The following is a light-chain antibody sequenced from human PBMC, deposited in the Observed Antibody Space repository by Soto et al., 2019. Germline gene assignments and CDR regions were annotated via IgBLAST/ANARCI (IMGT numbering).Light chain of an antibody. CDR1: QSVSNNY. J-gene: IGKJ1*01. CDR3: QQYGSSGT. Sequence: EIVLTQSPGTLSLSPIEIATLSFMASQSVSNNYLAWYQQKPGQAPRLLIYGASNRATGIPDRFSGSGSGTDFTLSISRLETEDFAVYYCQQYGSSGTFGQGTNVDI. CDR2: GAS. V-gene: IGKV3-20*01.